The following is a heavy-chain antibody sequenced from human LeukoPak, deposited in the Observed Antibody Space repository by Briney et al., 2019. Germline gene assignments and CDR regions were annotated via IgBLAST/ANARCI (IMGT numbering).Heavy chain of an antibody. J-gene: IGHJ2*01. V-gene: IGHV3-30*02. D-gene: IGHD4-17*01. CDR3: SALQYGDYWYFDL. Sequence: AGGSLRLSCAASGFSFSTYAMHWVRQAPGKGLEWVSLIRYDGTDKYYADSVKGRFTISRDNPKNTLYLQMNSLRAEDTAVYYCSALQYGDYWYFDLWGRGTLVTVSA. CDR2: IRYDGTDK. CDR1: GFSFSTYA.